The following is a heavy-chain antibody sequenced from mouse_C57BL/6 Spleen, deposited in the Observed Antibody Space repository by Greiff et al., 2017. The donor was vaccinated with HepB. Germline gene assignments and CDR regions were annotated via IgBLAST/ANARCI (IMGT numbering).Heavy chain of an antibody. CDR1: GFTFSSYA. V-gene: IGHV5-9-1*02. CDR3: TRERDYGNYGGYFDD. D-gene: IGHD2-1*01. CDR2: ISSGGDYI. Sequence: EVMLVESGEGLVKPGGSLKLSCAASGFTFSSYAMSWVRQTPEKRLEWVAYISSGGDYIYYADPVKGRFTISRDNARNTLYLQMSSLKSEDKAMYYCTRERDYGNYGGYFDDWGQGTTLTVAS. J-gene: IGHJ2*01.